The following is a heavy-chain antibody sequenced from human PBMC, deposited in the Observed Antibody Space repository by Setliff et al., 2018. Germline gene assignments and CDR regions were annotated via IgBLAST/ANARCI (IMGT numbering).Heavy chain of an antibody. Sequence: PSETLSLTCTVSGASITNINYYWGLIRQPPGKGLEWIGSIFYSGRTFYNPSLKSRVTISVDTSKNQFSLKLTSVTAADTAFYFCAKGGTYRYFDFWGQGALVTVSS. D-gene: IGHD1-1*01. J-gene: IGHJ4*02. CDR2: IFYSGRT. V-gene: IGHV4-39*07. CDR1: GASITNINYY. CDR3: AKGGTYRYFDF.